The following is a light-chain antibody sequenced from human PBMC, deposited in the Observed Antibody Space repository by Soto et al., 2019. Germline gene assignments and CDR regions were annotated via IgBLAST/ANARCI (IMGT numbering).Light chain of an antibody. J-gene: IGKJ5*01. CDR2: AAS. CDR1: QGISSW. V-gene: IGKV1D-16*01. Sequence: IQLTQSPSSVSASVVDRVTITCRASQGISSWLAWYQQKPGKAPKLLIYAASSLESGVPSRFSGSGSGTEFTLTISSLQPDDFATYFCQQYNSYPITCGQGTRREIK. CDR3: QQYNSYPIT.